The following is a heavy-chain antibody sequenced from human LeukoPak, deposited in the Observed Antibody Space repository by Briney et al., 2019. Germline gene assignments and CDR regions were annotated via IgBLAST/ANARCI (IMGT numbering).Heavy chain of an antibody. J-gene: IGHJ3*02. CDR1: GFTFSSYG. V-gene: IGHV3-30*18. CDR2: ISYDGSNK. CDR3: AKEAPGAFDI. Sequence: GGSLRLSCAASGFTFSSYGMHWVRQAPGKGLEWVAVISYDGSNKYYADSVKGRFTISRDNSKNTLYLQMNSLRAEDTAVYYCAKEAPGAFDIWGQGTMVTVSS.